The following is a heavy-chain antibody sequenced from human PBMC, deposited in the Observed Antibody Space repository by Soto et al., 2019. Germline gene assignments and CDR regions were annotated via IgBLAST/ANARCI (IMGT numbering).Heavy chain of an antibody. D-gene: IGHD6-19*01. CDR1: GLSITDSEMG. CDR3: VRRHLAVAVSPWFDP. CDR2: IDSSGEK. V-gene: IGHV2-26*01. J-gene: IGHJ5*02. Sequence: QVTLKESGPVLVKPTETLTLRCTVSGLSITDSEMGVSWIRQPPGQPLEWLAHIDSSGEKSYRTFLKSRLALSKDTSKSQIVLTMTNMDPADTATYSCVRRHLAVAVSPWFDPWGQGIPVTVSS.